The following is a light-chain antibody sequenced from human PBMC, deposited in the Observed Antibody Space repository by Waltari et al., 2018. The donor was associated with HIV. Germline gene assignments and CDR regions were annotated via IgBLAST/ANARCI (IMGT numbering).Light chain of an antibody. CDR2: DVT. Sequence: QSALPQPPSASGSPGQSVPIPCTGSSNDLGPHNFVPRYQHHPGKAPKLLIYDVTRRPPGIPDRFSGTKSGYTASLTVSDLQVEDEADYYCVSYTEKDTFLLFGGGTKLAV. CDR3: VSYTEKDTFLL. J-gene: IGLJ2*01. V-gene: IGLV2-8*01. CDR1: SNDLGPHNF.